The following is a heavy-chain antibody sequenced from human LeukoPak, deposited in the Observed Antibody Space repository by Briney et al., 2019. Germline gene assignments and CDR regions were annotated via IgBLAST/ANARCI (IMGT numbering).Heavy chain of an antibody. CDR1: GYTFTGYY. V-gene: IGHV1-2*04. D-gene: IGHD3-16*01. Sequence: VASVKVSCKASGYTFTGYYMHWVRQAPGQGLEWLGWINPNSGGTNYAQKFQGWVTMTRDTSISTAYMELNRLRSDDTAVYYCARGPSQIMENYMDVWGKGTTVTVSS. J-gene: IGHJ6*03. CDR2: INPNSGGT. CDR3: ARGPSQIMENYMDV.